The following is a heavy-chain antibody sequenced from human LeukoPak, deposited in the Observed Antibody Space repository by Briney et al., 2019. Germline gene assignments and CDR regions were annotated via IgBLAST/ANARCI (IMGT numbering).Heavy chain of an antibody. Sequence: GGSLRLSCAASGFTFSSYSMTWVRQAPGKGLEWVSYISSSSSTIYYADSVKGRFTISRDNAKNSLYLQMNSLRDEDTAVYYCARVGIYYGSGSYYFDYWGQGTLVTVSS. J-gene: IGHJ4*02. CDR1: GFTFSSYS. CDR2: ISSSSSTI. D-gene: IGHD3-10*01. CDR3: ARVGIYYGSGSYYFDY. V-gene: IGHV3-48*02.